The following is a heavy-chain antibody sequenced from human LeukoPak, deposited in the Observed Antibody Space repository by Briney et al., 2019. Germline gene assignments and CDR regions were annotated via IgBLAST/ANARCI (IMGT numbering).Heavy chain of an antibody. CDR1: GYTFTSYY. Sequence: ASVKVSCMASGYTFTSYYMHWVRQAPGQGLEWMGMINPSGGSTSYAQKLQGRVTMTRDMSTSTVYMELSRLRPDDTAVYYCARGVSGSYYYYYMDVWGKGTTVTVSS. V-gene: IGHV1-46*01. J-gene: IGHJ6*03. CDR2: INPSGGST. D-gene: IGHD1-26*01. CDR3: ARGVSGSYYYYYMDV.